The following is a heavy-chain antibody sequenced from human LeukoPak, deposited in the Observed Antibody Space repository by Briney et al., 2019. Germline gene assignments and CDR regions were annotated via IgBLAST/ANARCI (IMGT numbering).Heavy chain of an antibody. CDR3: VRASASGWYYFDY. D-gene: IGHD6-19*01. V-gene: IGHV5-51*01. CDR1: GYRFITFW. Sequence: GESLKISCKVSGYRFITFWIGWVRQVPGKGLEWMAIIYPGESDVRYSPSFEGRVTISVDKSISTAYLQWSRLEASDTAMYYCVRASASGWYYFDYWGLGTLVTVSS. CDR2: IYPGESDV. J-gene: IGHJ4*02.